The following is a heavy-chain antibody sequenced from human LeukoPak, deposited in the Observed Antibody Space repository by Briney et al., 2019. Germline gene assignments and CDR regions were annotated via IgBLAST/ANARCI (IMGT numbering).Heavy chain of an antibody. CDR1: GFTFSNYW. Sequence: SGGSLRLSCAASGFTFSNYWMTWVRQAPGKGLEWVANIKQDGSEKYYVDSVKGRFTISRDNAKNSLYLQMNSLRADDTAVYYCARGLWDSSGWYGGYWFDPWGQGTLVTVSS. J-gene: IGHJ5*02. D-gene: IGHD6-19*01. CDR3: ARGLWDSSGWYGGYWFDP. CDR2: IKQDGSEK. V-gene: IGHV3-7*02.